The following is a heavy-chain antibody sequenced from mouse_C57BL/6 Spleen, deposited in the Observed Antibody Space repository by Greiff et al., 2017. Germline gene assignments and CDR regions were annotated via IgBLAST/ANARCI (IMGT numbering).Heavy chain of an antibody. Sequence: SGPELVKPGASVKISCKASGYAFSSSWMNWVKQRPGKGLEWIGRIYPGDGDTNYNGKFKGKATLTADKSSSTAYMQLSSLTSEDSAVYFCARGPYYGNSSWGQGTTLTVSS. D-gene: IGHD2-10*01. CDR3: ARGPYYGNSS. CDR1: GYAFSSSW. V-gene: IGHV1-82*01. CDR2: IYPGDGDT. J-gene: IGHJ2*01.